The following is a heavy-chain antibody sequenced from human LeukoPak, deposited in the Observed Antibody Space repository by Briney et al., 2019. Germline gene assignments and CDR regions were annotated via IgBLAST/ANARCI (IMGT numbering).Heavy chain of an antibody. D-gene: IGHD5-18*01. Sequence: PGGSLRLSCAASGFTFSRYWMSWVRQAPGKGLEWVANIKHDGSEEYYVDSVKGRFTISKDNAKNSLYLQMNALRAEDTAVYYCARDGGYTYGRPDYWGQGTLVTVSS. CDR1: GFTFSRYW. CDR2: IKHDGSEE. CDR3: ARDGGYTYGRPDY. J-gene: IGHJ4*02. V-gene: IGHV3-7*03.